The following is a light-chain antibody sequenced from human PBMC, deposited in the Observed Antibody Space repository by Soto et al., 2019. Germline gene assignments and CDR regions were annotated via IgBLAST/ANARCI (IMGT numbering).Light chain of an antibody. CDR3: QQYKSYRT. CDR1: QSSHCW. V-gene: IGKV1-5*01. CDR2: DAS. J-gene: IGKJ1*01. Sequence: DIQMTQSPSTLSATVGDRVTITCRASQSSHCWLACYQHQPEEAPKLLIHDASSLEGGVPSRFSGRGAGTEFTPTISSLQPDDFATYYCQQYKSYRTFGQGTKVDIK.